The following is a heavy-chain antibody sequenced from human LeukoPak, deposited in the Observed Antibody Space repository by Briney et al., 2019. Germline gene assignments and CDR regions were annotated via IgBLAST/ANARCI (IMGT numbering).Heavy chain of an antibody. J-gene: IGHJ4*02. Sequence: ASVKVSCKVSGYTLTELSMHWVRQAPGKGLEWMGGFDPEDGETIYAQKFQGRVTMTEDTSTDTAYMELSSLRSEDTAVYYCATTPSRSGSYYPDYWGQGTLVTVSS. CDR2: FDPEDGET. CDR3: ATTPSRSGSYYPDY. V-gene: IGHV1-24*01. CDR1: GYTLTELS. D-gene: IGHD1-26*01.